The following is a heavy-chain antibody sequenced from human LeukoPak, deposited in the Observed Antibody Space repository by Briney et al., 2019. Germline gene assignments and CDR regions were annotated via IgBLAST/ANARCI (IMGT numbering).Heavy chain of an antibody. CDR1: GFTFSSYG. J-gene: IGHJ1*01. V-gene: IGHV3-30*02. Sequence: GGSLRLPCAASGFTFSSYGMHWVRQAPGKGLEWVAFIRYDGSNKYYADSVKGRFTISRDNSKNTLYLQMNSLRAEDTAVYYCAKERRVFRGTQASAEYFQHWGQGTLVTVSS. D-gene: IGHD3-16*01. CDR3: AKERRVFRGTQASAEYFQH. CDR2: IRYDGSNK.